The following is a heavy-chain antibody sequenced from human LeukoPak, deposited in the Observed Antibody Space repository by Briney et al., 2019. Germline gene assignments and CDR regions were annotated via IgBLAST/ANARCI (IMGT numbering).Heavy chain of an antibody. CDR3: AKVSVCYGCYLDY. D-gene: IGHD3-16*01. V-gene: IGHV3-23*01. CDR2: INGAGDNT. Sequence: GGSLRLSCAASGYTFTSHGLTWVRQALGKGLEWVSTINGAGDNTYYAETVKGRFTISRDNSKNTLYLQMHSLRAEDTAIYYCAKVSVCYGCYLDYWGQGILVTVS. J-gene: IGHJ4*02. CDR1: GYTFTSHG.